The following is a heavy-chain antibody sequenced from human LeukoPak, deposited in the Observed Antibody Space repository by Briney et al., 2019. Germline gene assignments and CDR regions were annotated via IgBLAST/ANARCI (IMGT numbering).Heavy chain of an antibody. V-gene: IGHV3-30-3*01. J-gene: IGHJ4*02. D-gene: IGHD6-6*01. CDR2: ISYDESNK. CDR3: ARETGSSVGSTDFDY. CDR1: GFTFSSYA. Sequence: PGGSLRVSCAASGFTFSSYAMHWVRQAPGKGLEWVAVISYDESNKYYADSVKGRLTTSRDNSKNTLYLQMHSLRAEDTALYYCARETGSSVGSTDFDYWGQGTLVTVSS.